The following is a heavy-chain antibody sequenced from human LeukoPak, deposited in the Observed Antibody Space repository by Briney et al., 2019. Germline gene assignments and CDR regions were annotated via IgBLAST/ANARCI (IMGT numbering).Heavy chain of an antibody. D-gene: IGHD6-19*01. CDR1: GYSISGGYY. J-gene: IGHJ4*02. CDR3: ARSRIDIRLYSSGWYGDFDY. V-gene: IGHV4-38-2*02. Sequence: SETLSLTCTVSGYSISGGYYWAWIRQPPGKGLEWIGNIYHSGSTYYNPSLKSRVTISVDTSKNQFSLKLSSVTAADTAVYYCARSRIDIRLYSSGWYGDFDYWGQGTLVTVSS. CDR2: IYHSGST.